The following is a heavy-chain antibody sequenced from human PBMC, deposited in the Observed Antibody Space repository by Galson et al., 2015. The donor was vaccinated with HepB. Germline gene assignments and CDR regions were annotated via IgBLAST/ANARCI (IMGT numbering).Heavy chain of an antibody. V-gene: IGHV1-3*01. CDR2: INAGNGNT. CDR3: ASSLCVWGSCFLDY. J-gene: IGHJ4*02. Sequence: SVKVSCKASGYTFTSYAMHWVRQAPGQRLEWMGWINAGNGNTKYSQKFQGRVTITRGTSASTAYMELSSLRSEDTAVYYCASSLCVWGSCFLDYWGQGTLVTVSS. D-gene: IGHD3-16*01. CDR1: GYTFTSYA.